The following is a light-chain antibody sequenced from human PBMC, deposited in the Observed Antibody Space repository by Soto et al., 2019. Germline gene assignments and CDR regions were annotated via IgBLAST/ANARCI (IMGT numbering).Light chain of an antibody. Sequence: QSVLTQPRSVSGSPGQSVTISCTGTSSYVGGYNYVSWYQQHPGKAPKLMIYDVSKRPSGVPDRFSGSKSGNTASLTISGLQAEDEADYYCCSYAGSYTYVFGTGTKVPVL. CDR3: CSYAGSYTYV. V-gene: IGLV2-11*01. J-gene: IGLJ1*01. CDR1: SSYVGGYNY. CDR2: DVS.